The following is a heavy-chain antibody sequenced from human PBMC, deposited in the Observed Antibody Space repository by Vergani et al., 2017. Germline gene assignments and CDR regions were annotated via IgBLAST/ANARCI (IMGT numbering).Heavy chain of an antibody. Sequence: QVQLQESGPGLVKPSETLSLPCTVSGGSISSYYWSWIRQPAGKGLEWLGRIYTSGSTNYNPSLKSRVTMSVDTSKNQFSLKLSSVTAADTAVYYCAREGHYYDSSGYPDYWGQGTLVTVSS. CDR1: GGSISSYY. CDR2: IYTSGST. CDR3: AREGHYYDSSGYPDY. D-gene: IGHD3-22*01. V-gene: IGHV4-4*07. J-gene: IGHJ4*02.